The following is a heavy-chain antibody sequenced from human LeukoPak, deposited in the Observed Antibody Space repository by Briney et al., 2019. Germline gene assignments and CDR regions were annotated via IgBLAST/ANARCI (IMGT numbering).Heavy chain of an antibody. CDR1: GFTFSSYW. D-gene: IGHD5-18*01. CDR3: ARSARGYSYPDY. CDR2: ISSSSSYI. V-gene: IGHV3-21*01. J-gene: IGHJ4*02. Sequence: GGSLRLSCAASGFTFSSYWMSWVRQAPGKGLEWVSSISSSSSYIYYADSVKGRFTISRDNAKNLLYLQMNSLRAEDTAVYYCARSARGYSYPDYWGQGTLVTVSS.